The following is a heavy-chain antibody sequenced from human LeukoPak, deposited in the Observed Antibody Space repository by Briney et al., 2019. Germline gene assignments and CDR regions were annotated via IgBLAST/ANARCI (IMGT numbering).Heavy chain of an antibody. D-gene: IGHD2-2*01. CDR3: ARNNPAAALDY. J-gene: IGHJ4*02. Sequence: GGSLRLSCVASGFTFNNYAMSWVRQAPGKGLEWVSAISGSGTTYYADSVKGRFTISRDNSKNTLYLQMNSLRAEDTAVYYCARNNPAAALDYWGQGTLVTVSS. CDR1: GFTFNNYA. CDR2: ISGSGTT. V-gene: IGHV3-23*01.